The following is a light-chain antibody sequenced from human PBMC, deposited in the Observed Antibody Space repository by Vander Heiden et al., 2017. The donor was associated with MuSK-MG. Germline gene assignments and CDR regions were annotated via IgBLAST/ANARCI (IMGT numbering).Light chain of an antibody. V-gene: IGKV1-39*01. CDR1: QRVSTY. CDR2: AAS. J-gene: IGKJ1*01. CDR3: QQTVSTPRT. Sequence: DIQMTQSPSSLSASVGDRVTITSPASQRVSTYLNWYQQKPGKAPKLLIYAASSLQSGVPSRFSGSGSGTDFTLTISGLQFEDSATYYCQQTVSTPRTFGQGTKVEIK.